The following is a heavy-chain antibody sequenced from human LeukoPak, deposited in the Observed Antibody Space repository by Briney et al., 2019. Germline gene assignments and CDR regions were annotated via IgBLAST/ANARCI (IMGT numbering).Heavy chain of an antibody. D-gene: IGHD3-10*01. CDR3: AREGSGSIFPFYMDV. V-gene: IGHV4-39*02. J-gene: IGHJ6*03. CDR2: IYYSGST. CDR1: GGSISSSSYY. Sequence: SETLSLTCTVSGGSISSSSYYWGWIRQPPGKGLEWIGSIYYSGSTYYNPSLKSRVTISVDTSKNQFSLKLSSVTAADTAVYYCAREGSGSIFPFYMDVWGKGTTVTVSS.